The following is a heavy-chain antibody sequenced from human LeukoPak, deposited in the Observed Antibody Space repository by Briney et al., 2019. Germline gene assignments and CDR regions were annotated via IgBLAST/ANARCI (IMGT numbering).Heavy chain of an antibody. CDR1: GYTFTSYD. Sequence: ASVKVSCKASGYTFTSYDINWVRQATGQGLEWMGWMNPNSGNIGYAQKFQGRVTMTRNTSISTAYMELSSLRSDDTAVYYCARDYQPFGNYYFDYWGQGTLVTVSS. CDR3: ARDYQPFGNYYFDY. V-gene: IGHV1-8*01. D-gene: IGHD3-16*01. CDR2: MNPNSGNI. J-gene: IGHJ4*02.